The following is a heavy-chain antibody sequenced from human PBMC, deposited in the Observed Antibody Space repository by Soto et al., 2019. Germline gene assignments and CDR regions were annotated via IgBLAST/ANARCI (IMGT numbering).Heavy chain of an antibody. V-gene: IGHV1-8*01. Sequence: QVQLVQSGAEVKKPGASVKVSCKASGYTFSSYDINWVRQATGQGLEWMGWLNPNSGDTGYAQKFQGRVTLTRNTSIHTAYIELSSLTSDDTAVYYCATSGGGWYLYWGKGTLVTVSS. CDR1: GYTFSSYD. CDR3: ATSGGGWYLY. D-gene: IGHD6-19*01. J-gene: IGHJ4*02. CDR2: LNPNSGDT.